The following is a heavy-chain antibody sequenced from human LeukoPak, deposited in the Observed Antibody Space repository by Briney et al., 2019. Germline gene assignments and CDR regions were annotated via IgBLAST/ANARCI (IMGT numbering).Heavy chain of an antibody. CDR2: IRSKANSYAT. V-gene: IGHV3-73*01. D-gene: IGHD5-24*01. Sequence: GGSLRLSCAASGFTFSGSAMHWVRQASGKGLEWVGRIRSKANSYATAYAASVKGRFTISKDDSKNTAYLQMNSLKTEDTAVYYCTRPGRGDGYNYEDYWGQGTLVTVSS. J-gene: IGHJ4*02. CDR1: GFTFSGSA. CDR3: TRPGRGDGYNYEDY.